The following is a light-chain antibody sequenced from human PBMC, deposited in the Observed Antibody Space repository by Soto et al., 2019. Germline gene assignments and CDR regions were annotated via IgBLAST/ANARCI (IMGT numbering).Light chain of an antibody. CDR3: HQRSNWPLT. Sequence: EIVLTQSPGTLSLSPGESATLSCRASQGIGRYLAWFQQKPGQPPRLLIYDASTRATGIPGRFSGSGSGTDFTLTISSLGPEDFAVYYCHQRSNWPLTFGPGTKGEI. CDR2: DAS. V-gene: IGKV3-11*01. J-gene: IGKJ3*01. CDR1: QGIGRY.